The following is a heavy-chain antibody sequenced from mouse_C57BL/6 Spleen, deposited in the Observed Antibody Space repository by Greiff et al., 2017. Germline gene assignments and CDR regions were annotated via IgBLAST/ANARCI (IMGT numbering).Heavy chain of an antibody. D-gene: IGHD5-1*01. J-gene: IGHJ2*01. Sequence: QVQLKESGAELVRPGASVTLSCKASGYTFTDYEMHWVKQTPVHGLEWIGAIDPETGGTAYNQKFKGKAILTADKSSSTAYMELRGLTSEDSAVYYCTDRTLYWGQGTTLTVSS. CDR2: IDPETGGT. CDR3: TDRTLY. CDR1: GYTFTDYE. V-gene: IGHV1-15*01.